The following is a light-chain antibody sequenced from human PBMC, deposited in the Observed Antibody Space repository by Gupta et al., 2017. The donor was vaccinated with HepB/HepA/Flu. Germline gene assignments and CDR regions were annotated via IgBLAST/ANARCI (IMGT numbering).Light chain of an antibody. Sequence: DIQMTQSPSSLSASVGDRVTITCRASQSISSYLNWYQQKPGKAPKLLIYAASSLQSGVPSRFSGSGSGTDFTLTISRLQPEDFATYYCQQSDSTQRTFGGGTKVEIK. CDR2: AAS. J-gene: IGKJ4*01. CDR1: QSISSY. CDR3: QQSDSTQRT. V-gene: IGKV1-39*01.